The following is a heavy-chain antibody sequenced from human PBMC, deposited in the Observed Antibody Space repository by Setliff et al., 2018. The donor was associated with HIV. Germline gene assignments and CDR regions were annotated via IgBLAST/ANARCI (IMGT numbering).Heavy chain of an antibody. Sequence: ETLSLTCTVSGGSINNKYWSWIRQSPGKGPEWVSVISDGGGSTYYAVSVKGRFTISRDNSKNTLYLQMNSLRVEDTAVYYCAKEPKLGGIAAPFDYWGQGTLVTVSS. D-gene: IGHD6-6*01. CDR3: AKEPKLGGIAAPFDY. CDR2: ISDGGGST. CDR1: GGSINNKY. V-gene: IGHV3-23*01. J-gene: IGHJ4*02.